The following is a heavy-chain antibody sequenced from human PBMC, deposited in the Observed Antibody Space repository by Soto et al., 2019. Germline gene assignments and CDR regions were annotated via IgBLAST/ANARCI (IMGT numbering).Heavy chain of an antibody. CDR1: GYSFTNYW. V-gene: IGHV5-51*01. CDR3: ALVVRGVTTEAHYFDY. J-gene: IGHJ4*02. Sequence: GESLKISCKGSGYSFTNYWIGWVRQMPGRGLEWLGLIYPGDSDTRYSSSFQGQVTISADKSISTAYLQWSSLKASDTAIYYCALVVRGVTTEAHYFDYWGQGTLVTVSS. CDR2: IYPGDSDT. D-gene: IGHD3-10*01.